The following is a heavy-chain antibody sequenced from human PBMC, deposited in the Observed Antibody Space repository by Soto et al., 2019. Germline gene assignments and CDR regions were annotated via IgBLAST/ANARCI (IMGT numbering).Heavy chain of an antibody. CDR3: ARDNRAYGDYVFDY. CDR1: GFTFSSYA. Sequence: LRLSCAASGFTFSSYAMHWVRQAPGKGLEWVAVISYDGSSKYYADSVKGRFTISRDNSKNTLYLQMNSLRAEDTAVYYCARDNRAYGDYVFDYWGQGTLVTVSS. V-gene: IGHV3-30-3*01. CDR2: ISYDGSSK. J-gene: IGHJ4*02. D-gene: IGHD4-17*01.